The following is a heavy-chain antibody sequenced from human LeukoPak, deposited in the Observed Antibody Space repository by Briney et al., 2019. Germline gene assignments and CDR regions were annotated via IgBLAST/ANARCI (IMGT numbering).Heavy chain of an antibody. CDR2: ISGSGGST. Sequence: GGSLRLSCAASGFTFSSYAMSWVRQAPGKGLEWVSTISGSGGSTEYADSVKGRFTISRDNSKNTLYLQMNSLRAEDTAVYYCAKDSISGWYASGYWGQGTLVTVSS. V-gene: IGHV3-23*01. CDR3: AKDSISGWYASGY. D-gene: IGHD6-19*01. J-gene: IGHJ4*02. CDR1: GFTFSSYA.